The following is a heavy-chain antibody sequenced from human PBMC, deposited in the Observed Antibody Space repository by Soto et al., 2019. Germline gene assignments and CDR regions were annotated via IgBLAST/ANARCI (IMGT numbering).Heavy chain of an antibody. D-gene: IGHD6-13*01. Sequence: GGSLRLSCAASGFTFSSYGMHWVRQAPGKGLEWVAVISYDGSNKYYADSVKGRFTISRDNSKNTLYLQMNSLRADDTAVYYCAKDLSSSWTLDYWGQGTLVTVSS. CDR2: ISYDGSNK. J-gene: IGHJ4*02. CDR3: AKDLSSSWTLDY. V-gene: IGHV3-30*18. CDR1: GFTFSSYG.